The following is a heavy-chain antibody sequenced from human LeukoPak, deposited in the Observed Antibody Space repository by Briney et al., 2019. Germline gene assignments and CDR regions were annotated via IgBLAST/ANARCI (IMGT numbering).Heavy chain of an antibody. CDR2: INFDASAS. CDR3: TRVTTNGYFEY. CDR1: GFTFSSFW. V-gene: IGHV3-7*04. Sequence: GGSLRLSCAASGFTFSSFWMGWVRQAPGKGLDWVASINFDASASHHVDSVNGRFTISRDNAKNSLYLQMRYLRAEDTAVYFCTRVTTNGYFEYWGQGSLVTVSS. D-gene: IGHD1-1*01. J-gene: IGHJ4*02.